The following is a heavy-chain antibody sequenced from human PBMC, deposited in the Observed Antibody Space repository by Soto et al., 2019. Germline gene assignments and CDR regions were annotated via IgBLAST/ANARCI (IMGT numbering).Heavy chain of an antibody. D-gene: IGHD6-13*01. CDR3: ARAGYSSSADAFDI. CDR1: GFTFSSYW. J-gene: IGHJ3*02. Sequence: GGSLRLSCAASGFTFSSYWMSWVRQAPGKGLEWVANIKRGRSDKYYVDSVKGRFTISRDNAKNSLYLQMNSLRAEDTAVYYCARAGYSSSADAFDIWGQGTMVTVSS. V-gene: IGHV3-7*01. CDR2: IKRGRSDK.